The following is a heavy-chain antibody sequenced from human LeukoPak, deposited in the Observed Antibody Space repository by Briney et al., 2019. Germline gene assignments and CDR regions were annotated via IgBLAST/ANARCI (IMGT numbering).Heavy chain of an antibody. CDR1: GGSISSSSYY. Sequence: SETLSLTCTVSGGSISSSSYYWGWIRQPPGKGLEWIGSIYYSGSTYYNPSLKSRVTISVDTSKNQFSLKLSSVTAADTAVYYCARDPSGYDSGLSLDYWGQGTLVTVSS. D-gene: IGHD5-12*01. CDR3: ARDPSGYDSGLSLDY. V-gene: IGHV4-39*02. J-gene: IGHJ4*02. CDR2: IYYSGST.